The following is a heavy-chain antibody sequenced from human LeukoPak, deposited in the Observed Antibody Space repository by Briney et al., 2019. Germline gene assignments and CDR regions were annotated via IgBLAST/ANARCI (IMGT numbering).Heavy chain of an antibody. V-gene: IGHV3-23*01. D-gene: IGHD3-3*01. CDR3: AKDKRKSYYDFWSGYYTSWFDP. Sequence: GGSLRLSCAASGFTFSSYAMSWVRQAPGKGLEWVSAISGSGGSTYYADSVKGLFTISRDNSKNTLYLQMNSLRAEDTAVYYCAKDKRKSYYDFWSGYYTSWFDPWGQGTLVTVSS. J-gene: IGHJ5*02. CDR1: GFTFSSYA. CDR2: ISGSGGST.